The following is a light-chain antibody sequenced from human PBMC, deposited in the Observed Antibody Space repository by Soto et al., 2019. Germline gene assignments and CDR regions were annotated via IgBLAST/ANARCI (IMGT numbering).Light chain of an antibody. CDR3: QQYNNWPRT. CDR2: DAS. Sequence: EIVMTQSPATLSVSPGERATLSCRASQSVSGNLAWYQLKPGQAPRLLIYDASTRATGIPARFSGSGSGTEFTLTISSPQSEDFAVYYCQQYNNWPRTFGQGTKVESK. CDR1: QSVSGN. J-gene: IGKJ1*01. V-gene: IGKV3-15*01.